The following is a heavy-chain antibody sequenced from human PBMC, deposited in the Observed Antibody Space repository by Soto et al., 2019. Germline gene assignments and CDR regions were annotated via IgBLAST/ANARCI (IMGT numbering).Heavy chain of an antibody. J-gene: IGHJ4*02. D-gene: IGHD3-3*01. V-gene: IGHV3-30-3*01. CDR1: GFTFSSYA. CDR2: ISYDGSNK. Sequence: QVQLVESGGGVVQPGRSLRLSCAASGFTFSSYAMHWVRQAPGKGLEWVAVISYDGSNKYYADSVKGRFTISRDNSKNTLYLQMNSLRAEDTAVYYWARDLDSKHYDFWSGSAPGYWGQGTLVTVSS. CDR3: ARDLDSKHYDFWSGSAPGY.